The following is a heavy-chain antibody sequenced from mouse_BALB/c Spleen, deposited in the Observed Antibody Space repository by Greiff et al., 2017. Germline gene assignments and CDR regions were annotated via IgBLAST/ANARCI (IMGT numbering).Heavy chain of an antibody. D-gene: IGHD2-1*01. CDR3: ASFYGNYFDY. V-gene: IGHV1-80*01. CDR1: GYAFSSYW. J-gene: IGHJ2*01. CDR2: IYPGDGDT. Sequence: QVQLKESGAELVRPGSSVKISCKASGYAFSSYWMNWVKQRPGQGLEWIGQIYPGDGDTNYNGKFKGKATLTADKSSSTAYMQLSSLTSEDSAVYFCASFYGNYFDYWGQGTTLTVSS.